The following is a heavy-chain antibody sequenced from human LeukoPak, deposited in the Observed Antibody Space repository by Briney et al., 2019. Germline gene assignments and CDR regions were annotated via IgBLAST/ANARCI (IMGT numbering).Heavy chain of an antibody. J-gene: IGHJ4*02. Sequence: PSETLSLTCGVSGGSVSGTYTFWGWIRQAPGKGLEWVSVIYSGGSTYYADSVKGRFTISRHNSKNTLYLQMNSLRAEDTAVYYCARGYWELESDWGQGTLVTVSS. CDR3: ARGYWELESD. D-gene: IGHD3-10*01. CDR1: GGSVSGTY. CDR2: IYSGGST. V-gene: IGHV3-53*04.